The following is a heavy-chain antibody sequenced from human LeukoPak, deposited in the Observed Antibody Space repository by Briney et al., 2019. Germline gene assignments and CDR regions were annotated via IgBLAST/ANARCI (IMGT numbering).Heavy chain of an antibody. D-gene: IGHD3-22*01. Sequence: GRSLRLSCAASGFTFSSYAMHWVRQAPGKGLEWVAVISYDGSSKYYADSVKGRFTISRDNSKNTLYLQMNSLRAEDTAVYYCARSYDSSGYYSLITGYWGQGTLVTVSS. CDR2: ISYDGSSK. J-gene: IGHJ4*02. CDR1: GFTFSSYA. V-gene: IGHV3-30-3*01. CDR3: ARSYDSSGYYSLITGY.